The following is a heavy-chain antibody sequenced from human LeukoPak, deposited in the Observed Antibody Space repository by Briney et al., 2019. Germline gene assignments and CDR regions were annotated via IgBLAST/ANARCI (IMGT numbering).Heavy chain of an antibody. CDR2: INPSGGST. V-gene: IGHV1-46*01. CDR1: ESTFTSYY. J-gene: IGHJ4*02. CDR3: ARRVTGWGDSGYDLRTDY. D-gene: IGHD5-12*01. Sequence: ASVKVSCKASESTFTSYYMHWVRQAPGQGLEWMGIINPSGGSTSYAQKFQGRVTMTRDTSTSTVYMELSSLRSEDTAVYYCARRVTGWGDSGYDLRTDYWGQGTLVTVSS.